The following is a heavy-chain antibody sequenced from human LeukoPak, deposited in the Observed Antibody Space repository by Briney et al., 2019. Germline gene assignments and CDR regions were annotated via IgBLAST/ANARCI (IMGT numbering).Heavy chain of an antibody. D-gene: IGHD3-16*01. Sequence: GGSLRLSCAASGFTVSSNYMSWVRQAPGKGLEWVSVIYSGGSTYYADSVKGRFTISRDNSKNTLYLQMNSLRAEDTAVYYCARDSYPTKNYDYVWGSYTLQLNHFDYWGQGTLVTVSS. V-gene: IGHV3-53*01. CDR1: GFTVSSNY. CDR3: ARDSYPTKNYDYVWGSYTLQLNHFDY. CDR2: IYSGGST. J-gene: IGHJ4*02.